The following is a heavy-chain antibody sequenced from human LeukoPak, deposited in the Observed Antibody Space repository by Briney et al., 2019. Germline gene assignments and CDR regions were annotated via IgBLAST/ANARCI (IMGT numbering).Heavy chain of an antibody. V-gene: IGHV3-23*01. J-gene: IGHJ4*02. D-gene: IGHD2-15*01. CDR1: GFTFSSYA. Sequence: GGSLRLSCAASGFTFSSYAMSWVRQAPGKGLEWVSAISGSGGSTYYADAVKGRFTISRDNSKNTLSLQMNSLRAEDTAVYYCAKCPVRTYCSGGSCQTYYFDYWGQGTLVTVSS. CDR3: AKCPVRTYCSGGSCQTYYFDY. CDR2: ISGSGGST.